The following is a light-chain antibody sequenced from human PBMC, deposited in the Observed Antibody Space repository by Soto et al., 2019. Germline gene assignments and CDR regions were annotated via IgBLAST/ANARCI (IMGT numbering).Light chain of an antibody. Sequence: EIVLTQSPCTLSWSPGEGATLSWGASQSVSSSYLAWYQQKPGQAPRLLIYGASSRATGIPDRFSGSGYATDFNLTISRLETEDFAVYYCQQYGSSPRTFGQGTKVDIK. CDR3: QQYGSSPRT. J-gene: IGKJ1*01. V-gene: IGKV3-20*01. CDR2: GAS. CDR1: QSVSSSY.